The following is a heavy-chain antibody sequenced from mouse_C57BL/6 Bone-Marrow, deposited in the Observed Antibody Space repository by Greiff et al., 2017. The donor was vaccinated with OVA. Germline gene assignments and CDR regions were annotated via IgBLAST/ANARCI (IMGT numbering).Heavy chain of an antibody. CDR1: GFTFTDYY. J-gene: IGHJ4*01. CDR2: IRNKANGYTT. Sequence: EVQVVESGGGLVQPGGSLSLSCAASGFTFTDYYMSWVRQPPGKALEWLGFIRNKANGYTTEYSASVKGRFTISRDNSQSILYLQMNALRAEDSATYYCASYYGYAMDYWGQGTSVTVSS. D-gene: IGHD1-1*01. CDR3: ASYYGYAMDY. V-gene: IGHV7-3*01.